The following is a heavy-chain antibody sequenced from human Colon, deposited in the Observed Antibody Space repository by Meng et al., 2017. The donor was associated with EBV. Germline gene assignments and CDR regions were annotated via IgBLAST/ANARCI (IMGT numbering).Heavy chain of an antibody. CDR1: GGSMSSGNYY. Sequence: QVRLQEAGPGLVEPSQTLSLTCTVSGGSMSSGNYYWSWIRQLPGKGLEWSGYIHHSGSAYYNPSLKSRVSISVDTSKNQFSLNLNSMTAADTAVYYCASFDHIPRRNYFDYWGQGTLVTVSS. CDR3: ASFDHIPRRNYFDY. J-gene: IGHJ4*02. D-gene: IGHD2-21*01. V-gene: IGHV4-30-4*01. CDR2: IHHSGSA.